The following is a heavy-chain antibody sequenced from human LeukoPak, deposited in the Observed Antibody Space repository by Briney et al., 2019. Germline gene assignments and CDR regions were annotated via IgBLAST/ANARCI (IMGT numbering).Heavy chain of an antibody. V-gene: IGHV1-3*01. D-gene: IGHD6-19*01. CDR3: ARGGYSSGWWKGVFDY. J-gene: IGHJ4*02. CDR2: INAGNGNT. CDR1: GYRFTSYA. Sequence: ASVKVSCKASGYRFTSYAMHWVRQAPGQRLEWVGWINAGNGNTKYSHKFQGRVTITRDTSASTAYMELSSLRSEDTAVYYCARGGYSSGWWKGVFDYWGQGTLVTVSS.